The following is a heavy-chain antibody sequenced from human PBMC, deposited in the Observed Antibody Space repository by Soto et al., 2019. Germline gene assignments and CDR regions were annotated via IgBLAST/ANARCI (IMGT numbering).Heavy chain of an antibody. CDR2: IYHSGST. Sequence: QVQLQESGPGLVKPSGTLSLTCAVSGGSISSSNWWSWVRQPPGKGLEWIGEIYHSGSTNYNPSLKSRVTISVDKSKNQFSLKLSSVTAADTAVYYCARGRNARITIFGVVSDAFDIWGQGTMVTVSS. CDR1: GGSISSSNW. D-gene: IGHD3-3*01. V-gene: IGHV4-4*02. CDR3: ARGRNARITIFGVVSDAFDI. J-gene: IGHJ3*02.